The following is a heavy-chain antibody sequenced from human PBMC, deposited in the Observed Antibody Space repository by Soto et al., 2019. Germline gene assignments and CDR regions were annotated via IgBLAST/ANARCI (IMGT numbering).Heavy chain of an antibody. V-gene: IGHV3-33*01. CDR3: ARDSLSYLPEALDY. CDR1: GFTFSNYG. CDR2: TWYDGSNK. J-gene: IGHJ4*02. Sequence: QVQLVESGGGVVQPGRSLRLSCAASGFTFSNYGMHWVRQAPGKGLDWVAFTWYDGSNKYYADSVKGRFTISRDNSKNTLYLQMNSLRVEDTAVYYCARDSLSYLPEALDYWGQGTLVTVSS.